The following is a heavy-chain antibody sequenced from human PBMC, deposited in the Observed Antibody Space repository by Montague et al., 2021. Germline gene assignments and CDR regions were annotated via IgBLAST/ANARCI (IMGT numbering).Heavy chain of an antibody. CDR2: LSNGGST. D-gene: IGHD1-26*01. CDR3: ARDTVGASGYFYYYYMDV. V-gene: IGHV4-4*07. CDR1: GDSINTYS. J-gene: IGHJ6*03. Sequence: SETLSLTCTVLGDSINTYSWSWIRQPAGKGLEWIGRLSNGGSTNSNPSLKSRVSMSVDTSKNQFSLKLSSVTAADTAVYFCARDTVGASGYFYYYYMDVWGRGTTVIVSS.